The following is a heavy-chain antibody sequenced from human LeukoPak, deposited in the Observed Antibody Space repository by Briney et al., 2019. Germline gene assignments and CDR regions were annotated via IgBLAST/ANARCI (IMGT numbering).Heavy chain of an antibody. V-gene: IGHV1-2*02. CDR1: GYTFSGFY. CDR2: INPKNGDT. D-gene: IGHD5-18*01. CDR3: ARDGRLRNGYDNFYI. Sequence: ASVKVSCKASGYTFSGFYINWVRQAPGQGFEWMGWINPKNGDTHYAQDFLGRVTMTRDTSISTAYMELSRLTSDDTAVYYCARDGRLRNGYDNFYIWGQGTLVTVSS. J-gene: IGHJ4*02.